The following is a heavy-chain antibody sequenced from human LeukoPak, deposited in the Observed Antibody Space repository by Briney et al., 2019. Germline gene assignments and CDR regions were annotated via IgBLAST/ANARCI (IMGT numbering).Heavy chain of an antibody. V-gene: IGHV4-34*01. CDR3: ARRSMGYYYGSGSYWYYSDY. D-gene: IGHD3-10*01. Sequence: SETLSFTCAVYGGSFSGYYWSWIRQPPGKGLEWMGEISLSGSTNYNPSLKSRVTISVDTSKNQFSLKLSSVTAADTAVYYCARRSMGYYYGSGSYWYYSDYWGQGTLVTVSS. CDR1: GGSFSGYY. J-gene: IGHJ4*02. CDR2: ISLSGST.